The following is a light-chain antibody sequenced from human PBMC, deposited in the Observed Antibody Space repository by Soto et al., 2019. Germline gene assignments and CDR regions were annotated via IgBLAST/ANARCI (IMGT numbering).Light chain of an antibody. CDR2: DVS. CDR1: SSDVGAYNY. V-gene: IGLV2-14*03. J-gene: IGLJ2*01. CDR3: SSYTNSGTVV. Sequence: QAASVSGSPGQSITISCTGTSSDVGAYNYVSWYQHHPGKAPKLMINDVSNRPSGVSNRFSGSKSGNTASLTISGLQAEDEADYYCSSYTNSGTVVFGGGTKLTVL.